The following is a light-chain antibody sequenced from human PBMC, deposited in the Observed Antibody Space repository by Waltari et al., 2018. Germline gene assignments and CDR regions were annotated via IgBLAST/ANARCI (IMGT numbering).Light chain of an antibody. J-gene: IGKJ1*01. V-gene: IGKV4-1*01. CDR2: WAS. Sequence: DIVMTQSPDSLALSLGERATINCKSGQSVLSSSNNKNYLSWYQQKPGQPPKLLIDWASTRQSGVPDRFSGSGSGTDFTLTISSLQAEDVAVYYCQQHYSSPRTFGQGTKVEVK. CDR3: QQHYSSPRT. CDR1: QSVLSSSNNKNY.